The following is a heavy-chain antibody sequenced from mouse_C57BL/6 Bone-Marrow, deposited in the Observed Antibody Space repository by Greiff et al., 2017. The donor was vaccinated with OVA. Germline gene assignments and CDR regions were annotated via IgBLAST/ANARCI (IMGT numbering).Heavy chain of an antibody. Sequence: QVHVKQSGAELARPGASVKLSCKASGYTFTSYGISWVKQRTGQGLEWIGEIYPRSGNTYYNEKFKGKATLTADKSSSTAYMELRSLTSEDSAVYFCARRRLWFAYWGQGTLVTVSA. V-gene: IGHV1-81*01. CDR1: GYTFTSYG. CDR2: IYPRSGNT. CDR3: ARRRLWFAY. D-gene: IGHD3-2*02. J-gene: IGHJ3*01.